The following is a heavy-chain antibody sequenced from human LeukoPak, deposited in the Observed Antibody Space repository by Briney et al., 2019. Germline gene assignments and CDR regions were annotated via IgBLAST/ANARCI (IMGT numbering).Heavy chain of an antibody. Sequence: ASVKVSCKASGYTFTSYGISWVRQAPGQGLEWMGWISAYNGNTNYAQKLQGRVTMTTDTSTSTAYMELRSLRSDDTAVYYCARDRYCSSTSCSYTYYCYYMDVWGKGTTVTVSS. D-gene: IGHD2-2*01. CDR3: ARDRYCSSTSCSYTYYCYYMDV. CDR1: GYTFTSYG. V-gene: IGHV1-18*01. J-gene: IGHJ6*03. CDR2: ISAYNGNT.